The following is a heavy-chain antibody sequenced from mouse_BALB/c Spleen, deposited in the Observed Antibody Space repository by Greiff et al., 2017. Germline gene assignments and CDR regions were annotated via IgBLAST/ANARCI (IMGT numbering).Heavy chain of an antibody. D-gene: IGHD2-14*01. CDR1: GFSLTSYG. Sequence: VKLMESGPGLVAPSQSLSITCTVSGFSLTSYGVHWVRQSPGKGLEWLGVIWSGGSTDYNAAFISRLSISKDNSKSQVFFKMNSLQANDTAIYFCARYRYGGAYAMDYWGQGTSVTVSS. CDR2: IWSGGST. J-gene: IGHJ4*01. V-gene: IGHV2-2*02. CDR3: ARYRYGGAYAMDY.